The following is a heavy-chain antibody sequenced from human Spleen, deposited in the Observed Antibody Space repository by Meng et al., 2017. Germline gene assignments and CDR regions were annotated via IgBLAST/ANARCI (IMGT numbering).Heavy chain of an antibody. CDR3: AKDQGGNWNDAFDI. V-gene: IGHV3-53*01. Sequence: GGSLRLSCAASGFTVSSNYMSWVRQAPGKGLEWVSVIYSGGSTYYADSVKGRFTISRDNSKNTFYLQMISLRAEDTAIYYCAKDQGGNWNDAFDIWGQGTMVTVSS. D-gene: IGHD1-1*01. CDR2: IYSGGST. J-gene: IGHJ3*02. CDR1: GFTVSSNY.